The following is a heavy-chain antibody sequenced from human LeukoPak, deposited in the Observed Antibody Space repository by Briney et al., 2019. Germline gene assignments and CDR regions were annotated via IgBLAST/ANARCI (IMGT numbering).Heavy chain of an antibody. Sequence: SQTLSLTCAVSGGSISGGGYSWSWIRQPPGKGLEWIGYIYYSGTTYYNPSLKSRVTISVDTSKNQFSLKLSSVTAADTAVYYCARDRGGSDWNYHFDYWGQGTLVTVSS. D-gene: IGHD1-7*01. J-gene: IGHJ4*02. CDR3: ARDRGGSDWNYHFDY. CDR1: GGSISGGGYS. V-gene: IGHV4-30-4*07. CDR2: IYYSGTT.